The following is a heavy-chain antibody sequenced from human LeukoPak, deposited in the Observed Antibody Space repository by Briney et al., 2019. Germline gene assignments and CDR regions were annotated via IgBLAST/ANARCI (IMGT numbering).Heavy chain of an antibody. J-gene: IGHJ5*02. CDR3: ARVDRDYVWGSYRHNWFDP. CDR2: TYYRSKWYN. D-gene: IGHD3-16*02. Sequence: SQTLSLTCAISGDSVSSNSAAWNWIRQSPSRDLEWLGRTYYRSKWYNDYAVSVKSRITINPDTSKNQFSLQLNSVTPEDTAVYYCARVDRDYVWGSYRHNWFDPWGQGTLVTVSS. CDR1: GDSVSSNSAA. V-gene: IGHV6-1*01.